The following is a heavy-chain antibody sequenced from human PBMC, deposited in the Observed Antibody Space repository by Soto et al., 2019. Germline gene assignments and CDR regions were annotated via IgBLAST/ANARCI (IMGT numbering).Heavy chain of an antibody. J-gene: IGHJ6*02. CDR3: ARENSSSWSHWDYYGMDV. CDR2: IWYDGSNK. V-gene: IGHV3-33*01. Sequence: CMRLSSAACRFRFSSYGMHCVRPLQDKGLEWVAVIWYDGSNKYYADSVKGRFTISRDNSKNTLYLQMNSLRAEDTAVYYCARENSSSWSHWDYYGMDVCGQGTTVTVPS. D-gene: IGHD6-13*01. CDR1: RFRFSSYG.